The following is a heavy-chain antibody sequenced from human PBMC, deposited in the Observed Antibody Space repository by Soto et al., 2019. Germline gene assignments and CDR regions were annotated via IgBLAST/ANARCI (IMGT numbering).Heavy chain of an antibody. D-gene: IGHD1-26*01. Sequence: QVQLVESGGGVVQPGRSLRLSCAASGFNFGGYGMHWVRQAPGKGLEWVAITRHDGSNTYYADSVRGRFTISRDNSKNTLYLPMNSLTVEETAVYYCVRDGVGATTYFGYFDYWGQGTLITVSS. CDR1: GFNFGGYG. CDR2: TRHDGSNT. V-gene: IGHV3-33*01. J-gene: IGHJ4*02. CDR3: VRDGVGATTYFGYFDY.